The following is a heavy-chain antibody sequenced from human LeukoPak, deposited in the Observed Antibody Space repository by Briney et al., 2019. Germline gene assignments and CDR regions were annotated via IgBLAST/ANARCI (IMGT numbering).Heavy chain of an antibody. CDR2: IYSGGRT. D-gene: IGHD5-12*01. CDR3: ARVYGPGGYDD. Sequence: PGESLRLSCAASGFTVSNNFMTWVRQAPGKGLEWVSIIYSGGRTYYADSVKGRFTISRDSSMNTLYLQMNSLRAEDTAVYYCARVYGPGGYDDWGQGTRVTVSS. V-gene: IGHV3-53*01. J-gene: IGHJ4*02. CDR1: GFTVSNNF.